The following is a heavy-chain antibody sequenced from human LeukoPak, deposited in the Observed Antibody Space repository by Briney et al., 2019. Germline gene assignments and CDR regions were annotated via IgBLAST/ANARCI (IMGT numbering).Heavy chain of an antibody. V-gene: IGHV1-24*01. D-gene: IGHD3-22*01. Sequence: ASVKVSCKVSGYTLTELSMHWVRQAPGKGLEWMGGFDPEDGETIYAQKFQGRVTMTEDTSTDTAYMELGSLRSEDTAVYYCARGGRPGGRDYYDSSGYQFDYWGQGTLVTVSS. CDR2: FDPEDGET. J-gene: IGHJ4*02. CDR1: GYTLTELS. CDR3: ARGGRPGGRDYYDSSGYQFDY.